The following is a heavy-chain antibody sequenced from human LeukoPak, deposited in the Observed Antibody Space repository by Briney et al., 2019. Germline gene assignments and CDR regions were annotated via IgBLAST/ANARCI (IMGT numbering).Heavy chain of an antibody. D-gene: IGHD3-9*01. Sequence: GGSLRLSCAASGFTFSSYAMSWVRQAPGKGLEWVSAISGSGGSTYYADSVKGRFTIPRDNSKNTLYLQMNSLRAEDTAVYYCAKHYDILTGYPFDYWGQGTLVTVSS. CDR2: ISGSGGST. CDR3: AKHYDILTGYPFDY. J-gene: IGHJ4*02. CDR1: GFTFSSYA. V-gene: IGHV3-23*01.